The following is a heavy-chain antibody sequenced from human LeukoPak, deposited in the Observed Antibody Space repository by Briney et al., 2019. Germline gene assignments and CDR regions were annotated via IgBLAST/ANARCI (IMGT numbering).Heavy chain of an antibody. V-gene: IGHV4-39*01. CDR3: ARGPMDFWSGYFIYFDY. Sequence: SETLSLTCTVSGGSISSYYWSWIRQPPGKGLEWIGSIYYSGSTYYNPSLKSRVTISVDTSKNQFSLKLSSVTAADTAVYYCARGPMDFWSGYFIYFDYWGQGTLVTVSS. CDR1: GGSISSYY. D-gene: IGHD3-3*01. CDR2: IYYSGST. J-gene: IGHJ4*02.